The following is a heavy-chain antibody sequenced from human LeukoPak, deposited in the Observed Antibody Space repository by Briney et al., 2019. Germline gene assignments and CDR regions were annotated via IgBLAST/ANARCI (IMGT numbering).Heavy chain of an antibody. D-gene: IGHD1-26*01. CDR1: GLTFSSYA. V-gene: IGHV3-23*01. Sequence: GASLRLSCAASGLTFSSYAMSWVRQAPGKGLDWVSTVSDSGGSTYYADSVKGRFTVSRDNSRDTLYLQMNSLRAEDTAVYYCAKGHSAHGTGFDYWGQGALVTVSS. CDR2: VSDSGGST. CDR3: AKGHSAHGTGFDY. J-gene: IGHJ4*02.